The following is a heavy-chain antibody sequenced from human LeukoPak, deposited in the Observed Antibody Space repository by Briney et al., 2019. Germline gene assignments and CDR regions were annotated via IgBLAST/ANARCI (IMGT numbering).Heavy chain of an antibody. D-gene: IGHD3-3*01. V-gene: IGHV1-2*02. CDR3: ARDTARITIFGVAKYMDV. CDR1: GYTFTGYY. Sequence: GASVKVSCKASGYTFTGYYMHWVRQAPGQGLEWMGWINPNSGGTNYAQKFQGRVTMTRDTSISTAHMELSRLRSDDTAVYYCARDTARITIFGVAKYMDVWGKGTTVTVSS. J-gene: IGHJ6*03. CDR2: INPNSGGT.